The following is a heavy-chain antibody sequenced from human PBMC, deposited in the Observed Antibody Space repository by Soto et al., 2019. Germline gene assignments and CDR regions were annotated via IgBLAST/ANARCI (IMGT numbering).Heavy chain of an antibody. J-gene: IGHJ4*02. CDR3: AKARGGYRHGDVDS. CDR1: GFNFDNFA. Sequence: VQLVESGGASVQPGRSLRLSCAASGFNFDNFAMHWVRQAPGKGLEWVSGIVWNTGNIGYGDSVEGRFTISRDNAKKTLYLQMVSLRSEDTALYYCAKARGGYRHGDVDSWGQGTLVTVSS. CDR2: IVWNTGNI. D-gene: IGHD1-26*01. V-gene: IGHV3-9*01.